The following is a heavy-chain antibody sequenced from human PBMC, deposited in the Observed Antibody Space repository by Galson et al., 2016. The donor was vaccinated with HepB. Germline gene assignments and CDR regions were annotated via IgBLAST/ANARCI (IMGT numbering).Heavy chain of an antibody. J-gene: IGHJ5*02. CDR1: GASIAGRDW. D-gene: IGHD6-13*01. CDR3: ARDKRRGVAAGTGFDP. CDR2: IYYTGTT. V-gene: IGHV4-4*02. Sequence: SETLSLTCAVSGASIAGRDWWTWVRQTPGKGPEWIGYIYYTGTTYYNPSLKSRLNISFDTSRTHFSLNLTSVTAADTAIYYCARDKRRGVAAGTGFDPWGQGTLVTVSS.